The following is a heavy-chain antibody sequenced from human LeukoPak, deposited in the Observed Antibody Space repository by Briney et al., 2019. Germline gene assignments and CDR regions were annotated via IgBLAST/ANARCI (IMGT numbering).Heavy chain of an antibody. CDR1: GFTFSSYW. V-gene: IGHV3-74*01. CDR2: INSDGSST. CDR3: ARGDEMTVLTYFDY. D-gene: IGHD2-21*02. J-gene: IGHJ4*02. Sequence: PGGSLRLSCAASGFTFSSYWMHWVRQAPGKGLVWVSRINSDGSSTSYADSVKGRFTISRDNAKNTLYLQMNSLRAEDTAVYYCARGDEMTVLTYFDYWGQGTLVTVSS.